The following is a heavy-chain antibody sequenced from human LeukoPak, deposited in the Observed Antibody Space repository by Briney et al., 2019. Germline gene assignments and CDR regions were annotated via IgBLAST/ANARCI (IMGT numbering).Heavy chain of an antibody. V-gene: IGHV3-7*01. J-gene: IGHJ3*02. CDR2: IKQDGSEK. CDR1: GFTFSSYW. D-gene: IGHD3-22*01. CDR3: ARGYDSSGYYTDDAFDI. Sequence: PGGSLRLSCAASGFTFSSYWMSWVRQAPGKGLEWVANIKQDGSEKYYVDSVKGRFTISRDNAKNSLYLQMNSLRAEDTAVYYCARGYDSSGYYTDDAFDIWGQGTMVTVSS.